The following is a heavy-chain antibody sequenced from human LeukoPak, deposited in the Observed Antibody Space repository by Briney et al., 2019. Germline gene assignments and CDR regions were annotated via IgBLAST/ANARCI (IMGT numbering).Heavy chain of an antibody. D-gene: IGHD1-14*01. CDR3: ARYRNEALFAFDI. J-gene: IGHJ3*02. CDR1: GGSISSSSYY. CDR2: IYYSGST. V-gene: IGHV4-39*01. Sequence: PSETLSLTCTVSGGSISSSSYYWGWIRQPPGTGLEWIGSIYYSGSTYYNPSLKSRVTISVDTSKNQFSLKLSSVTAADTAVYYCARYRNEALFAFDIWGQGTMVTVSS.